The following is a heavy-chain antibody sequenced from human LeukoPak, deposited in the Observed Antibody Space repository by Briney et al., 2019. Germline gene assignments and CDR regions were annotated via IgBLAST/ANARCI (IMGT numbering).Heavy chain of an antibody. J-gene: IGHJ4*02. V-gene: IGHV3-23*01. CDR2: ISGSGGST. Sequence: PGGSLRLSCTASKFTFSNYAMSWVRQAPGKGLEWVSVISGSGGSTYYADSVKGRFTISRDNSKDTLFLQMNSRRTEDTAVYYCAKRSNFWTGYLDCWGQGTLVTVSS. D-gene: IGHD3/OR15-3a*01. CDR3: AKRSNFWTGYLDC. CDR1: KFTFSNYA.